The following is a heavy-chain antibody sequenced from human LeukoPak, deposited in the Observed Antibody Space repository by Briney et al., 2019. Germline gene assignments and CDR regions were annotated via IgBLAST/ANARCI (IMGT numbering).Heavy chain of an antibody. D-gene: IGHD3-10*01. CDR2: IYYSGSA. CDR3: AREYYGSGNSSPSHSDY. J-gene: IGHJ4*02. V-gene: IGHV4-59*01. CDR1: GGSISSYY. Sequence: SETLSLTCTVSGGSISSYYWSWIRQSPGKGLDWIGYIYYSGSANYNPSLESRVTISVDTSKNQFSLKLSSVTAADTAVYYCAREYYGSGNSSPSHSDYWGQGTLVTVSS.